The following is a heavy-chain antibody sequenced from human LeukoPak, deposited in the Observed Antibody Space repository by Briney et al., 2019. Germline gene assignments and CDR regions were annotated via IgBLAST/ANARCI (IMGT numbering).Heavy chain of an antibody. D-gene: IGHD1-26*01. Sequence: GGSLRLSCAASGFTFSSYSMNWVRQAPGKGLEWVSSISSSSSYIYYADSVKGRFTIPRDNAKNSLYLQMNSLRAEDTAVYYCARGEIVGATDDAFDIWGQGTMVTVSS. CDR2: ISSSSSYI. CDR1: GFTFSSYS. CDR3: ARGEIVGATDDAFDI. J-gene: IGHJ3*02. V-gene: IGHV3-21*01.